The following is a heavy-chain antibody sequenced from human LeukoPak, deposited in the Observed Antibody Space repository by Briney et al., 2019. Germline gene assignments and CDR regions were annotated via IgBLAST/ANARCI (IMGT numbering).Heavy chain of an antibody. CDR2: ISGSGGST. Sequence: GGSLRLSCAASGFTFSKYAMSWVRQAPGKGLEWVSAISGSGGSTYYADSVKGRFTISRDNSKNTLYLQMNSLRAEDTAVYYCAKASYYDSSGYYYLYYFDYWGQGTLVTVSS. J-gene: IGHJ4*02. V-gene: IGHV3-23*01. CDR1: GFTFSKYA. D-gene: IGHD3-22*01. CDR3: AKASYYDSSGYYYLYYFDY.